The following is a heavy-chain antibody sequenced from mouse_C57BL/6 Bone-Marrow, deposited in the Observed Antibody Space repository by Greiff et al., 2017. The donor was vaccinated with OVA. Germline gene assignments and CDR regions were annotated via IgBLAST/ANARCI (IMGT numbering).Heavy chain of an antibody. J-gene: IGHJ4*01. Sequence: VQLKESGAELVKPGASVKLSCTASGFNIKDYYMHWVKQRTEQGLEWIGRIDPEDGETKYAPKFPGKATITADTSSNTAYLQLSSLTSEDTAVYYCARSDDYDDAMDYWGQGTSVTVSS. CDR1: GFNIKDYY. D-gene: IGHD2-4*01. V-gene: IGHV14-2*01. CDR2: IDPEDGET. CDR3: ARSDDYDDAMDY.